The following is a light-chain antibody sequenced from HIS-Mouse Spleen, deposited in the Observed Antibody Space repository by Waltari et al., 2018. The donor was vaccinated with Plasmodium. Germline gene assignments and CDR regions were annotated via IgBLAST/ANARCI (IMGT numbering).Light chain of an antibody. Sequence: ELVMTQSPATLSVSPGTRATLSCRASQSVSSNLAWYQQKPVQAPRVRIYGASTRATGIPARFSGSGSGTEFTLTISSLQSEDFAVYYCQQYNNWSFTFGPGTKVDIK. V-gene: IGKV3-15*01. CDR1: QSVSSN. J-gene: IGKJ3*01. CDR3: QQYNNWSFT. CDR2: GAS.